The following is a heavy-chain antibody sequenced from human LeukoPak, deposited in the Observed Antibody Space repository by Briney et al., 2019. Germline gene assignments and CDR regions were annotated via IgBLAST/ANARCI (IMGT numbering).Heavy chain of an antibody. J-gene: IGHJ4*02. D-gene: IGHD3-10*01. Sequence: GGSLRLSFAALGSTFSDYYMSWIPRAPGKGRGGVSYISSSSSYTNYADSGKGRFTISRDNAKNSLYLQMNSLRAEDTAVYYCARVLGLRGPFDYWGQGTLVTVSS. V-gene: IGHV3-11*06. CDR3: ARVLGLRGPFDY. CDR2: ISSSSSYT. CDR1: GSTFSDYY.